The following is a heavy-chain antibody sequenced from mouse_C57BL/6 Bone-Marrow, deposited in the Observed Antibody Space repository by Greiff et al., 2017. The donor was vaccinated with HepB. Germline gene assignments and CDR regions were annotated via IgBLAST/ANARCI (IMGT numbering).Heavy chain of an antibody. CDR3: AMIYYGNYAAMDY. Sequence: EVMLVDSGGGLVQSGRSLRLSCATSGFTFSDFYMEWVRQAPGKGLEWIAASRNKANDYTTEYSASVKGRFIVSRDTSQSILYLQMNALRAEDTAIYYCAMIYYGNYAAMDYWGQGTSVTVSS. CDR1: GFTFSDFY. J-gene: IGHJ4*01. D-gene: IGHD2-1*01. CDR2: SRNKANDYTT. V-gene: IGHV7-1*01.